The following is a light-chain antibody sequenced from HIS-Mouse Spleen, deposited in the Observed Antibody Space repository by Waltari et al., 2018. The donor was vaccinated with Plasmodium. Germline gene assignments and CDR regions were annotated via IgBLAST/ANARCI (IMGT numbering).Light chain of an antibody. V-gene: IGKV3-11*01. CDR1: QGVSSY. CDR3: QQRSNWPRVLT. J-gene: IGKJ4*01. Sequence: EIVLTQSPATLSLSPGERATLSRRASQGVSSYLAWYQQKPGQAPRLLIYDASNRATGIPARFSGSGSGTDFTLTISSLEPEDFAVYYCQQRSNWPRVLTFGGGTKVEIK. CDR2: DAS.